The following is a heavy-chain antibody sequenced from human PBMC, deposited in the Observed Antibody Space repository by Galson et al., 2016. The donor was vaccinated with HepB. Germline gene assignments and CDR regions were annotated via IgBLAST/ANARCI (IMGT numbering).Heavy chain of an antibody. V-gene: IGHV1-3*04. CDR1: GYTFTTYA. CDR3: ARGSSYQLLSPYYYGLDV. CDR2: INTGNGNT. D-gene: IGHD2-2*01. J-gene: IGHJ6*02. Sequence: SVKVSCKASGYTFTTYAMHWVRQAPGQRLEWIGWINTGNGNTKYSQEFQGRVTITRDTSASTAYMELSSLRSEDTAMYYCARGSSYQLLSPYYYGLDVWGQGTTVTVSS.